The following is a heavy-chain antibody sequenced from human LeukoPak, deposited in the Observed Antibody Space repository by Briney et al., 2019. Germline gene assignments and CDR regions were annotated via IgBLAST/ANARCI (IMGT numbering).Heavy chain of an antibody. CDR2: IKQDGGEI. CDR1: GFTFSTYW. V-gene: IGHV3-7*01. D-gene: IGHD2/OR15-2a*01. CDR3: AIGGVIWRMDV. J-gene: IGHJ6*02. Sequence: QAGGSLRLSCAGSGFTFSTYWMTWVRQAPGKGLEWVANIKQDGGEIYYVDSVKGRFTISRDNAKNSVYLQMNSLRAEDTAVYYCAIGGVIWRMDVWGQGTTVTVSS.